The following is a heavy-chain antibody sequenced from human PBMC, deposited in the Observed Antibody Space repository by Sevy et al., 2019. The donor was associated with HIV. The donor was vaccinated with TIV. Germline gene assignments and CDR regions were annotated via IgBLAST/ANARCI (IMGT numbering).Heavy chain of an antibody. V-gene: IGHV3-7*01. CDR2: IRPDGSET. D-gene: IGHD6-13*01. CDR1: GLTFSTSW. CDR3: ARVSSAGGGDY. J-gene: IGHJ4*02. Sequence: GGSLRLSCAASGLTFSTSWMKWGRQAPGKGLECVANIRPDGSETYYADSVRGRFTISRDNARDSVFLQMNSLRVEDTAVYYCARVSSAGGGDYWGQGFLVTVSS.